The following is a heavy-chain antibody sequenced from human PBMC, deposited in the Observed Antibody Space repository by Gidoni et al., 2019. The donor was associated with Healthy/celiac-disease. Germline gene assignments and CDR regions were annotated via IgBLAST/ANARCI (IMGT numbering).Heavy chain of an antibody. CDR2: IYYSGST. CDR3: ARVVSGWTFDP. CDR1: GGSISSYY. Sequence: QVQPQESGPGLVTPSETLSLTCTVSGGSISSYYWSWIRQPPGKGLEWIGYIYYSGSTNYNPSLKSRVTISVDTSKNQFALKLSSVTAADTAVYYCARVVSGWTFDPWGQGTLVTVSS. V-gene: IGHV4-59*01. J-gene: IGHJ5*02. D-gene: IGHD6-19*01.